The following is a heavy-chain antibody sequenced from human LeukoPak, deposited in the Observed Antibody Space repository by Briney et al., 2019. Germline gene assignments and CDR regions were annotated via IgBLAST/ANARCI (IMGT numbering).Heavy chain of an antibody. CDR3: ARDPFSKQQLARRFDY. J-gene: IGHJ4*02. V-gene: IGHV1-2*02. CDR1: GYTFTGYY. D-gene: IGHD6-13*01. CDR2: INPNSGGT. Sequence: ASVKVSCKASGYTFTGYYMHWVRQAPGQGLEWMGWINPNSGGTNYAQKFQGRVTMTRDTSISTAYMELSRLRSDDTAVYYCARDPFSKQQLARRFDYWGQGTLVTVSS.